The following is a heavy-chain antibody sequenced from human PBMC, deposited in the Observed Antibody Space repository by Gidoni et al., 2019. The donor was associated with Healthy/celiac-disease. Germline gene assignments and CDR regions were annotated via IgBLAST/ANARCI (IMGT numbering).Heavy chain of an antibody. Sequence: QLQLQESGPGLVKPSETPSLTCTVSGRPLRSYYWSWIRQPPGKGLEWIGSIYYSGRTNFTPSLKSRVTISVDTSKNQFSLKLSSVTAADTAVYYCARVEWSPDYGDYYAFDIWGQGTMVTVSS. D-gene: IGHD4-17*01. CDR2: IYYSGRT. V-gene: IGHV4-59*01. CDR3: ARVEWSPDYGDYYAFDI. J-gene: IGHJ3*02. CDR1: GRPLRSYY.